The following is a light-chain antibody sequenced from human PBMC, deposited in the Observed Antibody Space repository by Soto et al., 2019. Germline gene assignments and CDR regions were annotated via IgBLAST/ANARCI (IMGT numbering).Light chain of an antibody. J-gene: IGKJ2*01. CDR1: QSVSSNY. Sequence: EIVLTQSPGTLSLSPGERATLSCRASQSVSSNYLAWYQQNPGQAPRLLIYDASARAPGIPDRFSGSGSATDFALTISRLEPEDFAVYYCQQYGRSPTFGQGNNLELK. CDR2: DAS. CDR3: QQYGRSPT. V-gene: IGKV3-20*01.